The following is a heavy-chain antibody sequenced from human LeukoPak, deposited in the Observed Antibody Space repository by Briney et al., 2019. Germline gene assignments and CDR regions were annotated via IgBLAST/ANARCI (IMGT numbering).Heavy chain of an antibody. CDR2: IRYDGSNK. Sequence: GGCPRLSPADPGYTSSSDSGNRVRDAPDEGLGGVAFIRYDGSNKYYADSVKDRFTISRDNSKNTLYLQMNSLRAEDTAVYYCAKDSNKNFGSSWGQGTLVTVSS. V-gene: IGHV3-30*02. J-gene: IGHJ4*02. CDR3: AKDSNKNFGSS. CDR1: GYTSSSDS. D-gene: IGHD6-13*01.